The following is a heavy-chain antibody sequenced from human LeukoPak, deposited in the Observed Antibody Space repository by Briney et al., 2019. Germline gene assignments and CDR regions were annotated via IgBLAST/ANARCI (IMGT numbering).Heavy chain of an antibody. D-gene: IGHD3-3*01. CDR3: AREDYDFWSGSNSYYFDY. Sequence: PSETLSLTCTVSGGSISSYYWSWIRQPPGKGLEWIGYIYYSGSTYYNPSLKSRVTISVDTSKNHFSLKLSSVTAADTAVYYCAREDYDFWSGSNSYYFDYWGQGTLVTVSS. CDR1: GGSISSYY. J-gene: IGHJ4*02. V-gene: IGHV4-59*12. CDR2: IYYSGST.